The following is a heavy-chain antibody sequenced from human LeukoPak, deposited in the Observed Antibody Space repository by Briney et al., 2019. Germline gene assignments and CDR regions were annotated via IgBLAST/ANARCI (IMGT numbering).Heavy chain of an antibody. J-gene: IGHJ4*02. CDR3: ARESGYSSGWPLDY. CDR2: IIPILGIA. Sequence: ASVKVSCKASGGTFSSYAISWVRQAPGQGLEWMGRIIPILGIANYAQKFQGRVTMTRDTSTSTVYMELSSLRSEDTAVYYCARESGYSSGWPLDYWGQGTLVTVSS. D-gene: IGHD6-19*01. CDR1: GGTFSSYA. V-gene: IGHV1-69*04.